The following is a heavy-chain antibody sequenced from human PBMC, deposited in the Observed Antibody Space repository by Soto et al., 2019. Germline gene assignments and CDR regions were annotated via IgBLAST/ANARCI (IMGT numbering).Heavy chain of an antibody. CDR3: ARNMGRSPFFDS. V-gene: IGHV4-59*01. J-gene: IGHJ4*02. CDR1: GVSITSYY. CDR2: MYDSGST. D-gene: IGHD1-26*01. Sequence: SETLSLTCTVSGVSITSYYLSWVRQPPGKGLEWIGYMYDSGSTNYSPSLKSRVAISVDTSKKQFSLKLNSVTAADTAIYYCARNMGRSPFFDSWGQGTLVTVSS.